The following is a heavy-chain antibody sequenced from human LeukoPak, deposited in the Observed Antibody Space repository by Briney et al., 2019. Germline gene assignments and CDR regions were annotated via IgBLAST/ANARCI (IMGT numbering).Heavy chain of an antibody. Sequence: GGCMRLSCAASGCTFSGYAMIGVRQSPGKGLEWVSGISWDSGSIGYADCVKGRFTISREHAKNSLYVKMNSLRAGDRALYYCAKERMRDGYNTRWYFDYWGQGTLVTAYS. CDR3: AKERMRDGYNTRWYFDY. V-gene: IGHV3-9*01. CDR1: GCTFSGYA. D-gene: IGHD5-12*01. J-gene: IGHJ4*02. CDR2: ISWDSGSI.